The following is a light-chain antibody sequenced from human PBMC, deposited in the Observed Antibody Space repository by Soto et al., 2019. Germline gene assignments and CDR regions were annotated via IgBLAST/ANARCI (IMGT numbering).Light chain of an antibody. CDR3: ISYTSSTTLV. V-gene: IGLV2-14*01. J-gene: IGLJ2*01. CDR2: EVS. CDR1: SSDVGGYDY. Sequence: QSVLTQPPSVSGAPGQRITISCTGTSSDVGGYDYVSWYQQHPDKAPKLMIYEVSNRPSGVSNRFSGSKSGNTASLTISGLQAEDEADYYCISYTSSTTLVFGGGTKLTVL.